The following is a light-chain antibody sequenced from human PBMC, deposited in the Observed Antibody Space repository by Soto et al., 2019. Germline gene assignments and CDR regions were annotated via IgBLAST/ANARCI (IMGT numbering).Light chain of an antibody. Sequence: EIVLTQSPATLSLSPGERATLSCRASQSISSYLAWYQQKPGQTPRLLIYDASTRATGIPARFSGSGSATDFTLTISSLEPEDFAVYYCQQRSTLFTFGPGTPVEIK. CDR2: DAS. V-gene: IGKV3-11*01. CDR1: QSISSY. J-gene: IGKJ3*01. CDR3: QQRSTLFT.